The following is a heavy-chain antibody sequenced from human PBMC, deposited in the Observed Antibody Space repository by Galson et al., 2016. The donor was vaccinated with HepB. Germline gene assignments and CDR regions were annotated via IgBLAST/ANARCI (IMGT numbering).Heavy chain of an antibody. J-gene: IGHJ3*01. CDR3: ARARYGDFYNDAFDL. D-gene: IGHD4-17*01. CDR1: GGSIGTVSYS. CDR2: IYHTGST. V-gene: IGHV4-30-2*01. Sequence: TLSLTCAVSGGSIGTVSYSWTWIRQPPGKGLEWIGYIYHTGSTYYNLSLRSRVTISVDRCKNQFSLKLSSLTAADTAVYFCARARYGDFYNDAFDLWGQGTMVTVSS.